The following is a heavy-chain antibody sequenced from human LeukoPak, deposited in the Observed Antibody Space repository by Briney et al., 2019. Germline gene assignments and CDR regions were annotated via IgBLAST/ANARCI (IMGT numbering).Heavy chain of an antibody. CDR2: INIRSTGT. D-gene: IGHD2-8*02. CDR1: GFTFSNHA. J-gene: IGHJ6*02. Sequence: GMSLRLSCTVSGFTFSNHAMNWVRQSPGKGLEWISGINIRSTGTYYADSVKGRFTISRDDSKNTLYLQMNSLSVEDTAIYYCAKLLGTMWPMWGLDVWGQGTTVTVPS. V-gene: IGHV3-23*01. CDR3: AKLLGTMWPMWGLDV.